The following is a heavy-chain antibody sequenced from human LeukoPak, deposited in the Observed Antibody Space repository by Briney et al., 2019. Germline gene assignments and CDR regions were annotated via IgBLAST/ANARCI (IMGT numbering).Heavy chain of an antibody. D-gene: IGHD5-18*01. CDR3: AKGSYGYYFDY. CDR2: ISWNSGSI. Sequence: GGSLRLSCAASGFTFDDYAMHWVWQAPGKGLEWVSGISWNSGSIGYADSVKGRFTISRDNAKNSLYLQMNSLRAEDTALYYCAKGSYGYYFDYWGQGTLVTVSS. CDR1: GFTFDDYA. V-gene: IGHV3-9*01. J-gene: IGHJ4*02.